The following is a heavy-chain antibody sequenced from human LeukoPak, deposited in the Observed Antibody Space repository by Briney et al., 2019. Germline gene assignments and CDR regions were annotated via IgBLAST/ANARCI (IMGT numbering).Heavy chain of an antibody. CDR3: AELGITMIGGV. Sequence: GGSLRLSCAASGFTFSSYEMNWVRQAPGKGLEWVSYISSSGSTIYYADSVKGRFTISRDNAKNSLDLQMNSLRAEDTAVYYCAELGITMIGGVWGKGATVTISS. D-gene: IGHD3-10*02. V-gene: IGHV3-48*03. J-gene: IGHJ6*04. CDR2: ISSSGSTI. CDR1: GFTFSSYE.